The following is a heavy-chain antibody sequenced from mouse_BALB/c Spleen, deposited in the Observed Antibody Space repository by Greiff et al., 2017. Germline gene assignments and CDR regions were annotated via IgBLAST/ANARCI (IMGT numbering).Heavy chain of an antibody. CDR2: ISSGGSYT. CDR1: GFTFSSYG. Sequence: EVQLVESGGDLVKSGGSLKLSCAASGFTFSSYGMSWVRQTPDKRLEWVATISSGGSYTYYPDSVKGRFTISRDNAKNTLYLQMSSLKSEDTAMYYCARPDYYGSNYYFDYWGQGTTLTVSS. V-gene: IGHV5-6*01. CDR3: ARPDYYGSNYYFDY. J-gene: IGHJ2*01. D-gene: IGHD1-1*01.